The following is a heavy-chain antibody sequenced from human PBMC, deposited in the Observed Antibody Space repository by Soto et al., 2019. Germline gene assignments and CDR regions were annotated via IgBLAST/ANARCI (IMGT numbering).Heavy chain of an antibody. CDR3: ARSYNCSGGSCYSGIWFDP. Sequence: PSETLSLTCAVYGGSFSGYYWGWIRQPPGKGLEWIGEINHSGSTNYNPSLKSRVTISVDTSKNQFSLKLSSVTAADTAVYYCARSYNCSGGSCYSGIWFDPWVQGTLVTVSS. D-gene: IGHD2-15*01. V-gene: IGHV4-34*01. J-gene: IGHJ5*02. CDR2: INHSGST. CDR1: GGSFSGYY.